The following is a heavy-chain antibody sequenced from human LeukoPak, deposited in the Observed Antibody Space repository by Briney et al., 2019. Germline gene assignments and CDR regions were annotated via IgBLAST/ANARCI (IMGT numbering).Heavy chain of an antibody. CDR2: ISAYNGNT. CDR3: AREPPYSGYDSHPPVDY. CDR1: GYTFTSYG. Sequence: ASVKVSCKASGYTFTSYGISWVRQAPGQGLEWMGWISAYNGNTNYAQKLQGRVTMTTDTSTSTAYMELRSLRSDDTAVYYCAREPPYSGYDSHPPVDYWGQGTLVTVSS. J-gene: IGHJ4*02. D-gene: IGHD5-12*01. V-gene: IGHV1-18*01.